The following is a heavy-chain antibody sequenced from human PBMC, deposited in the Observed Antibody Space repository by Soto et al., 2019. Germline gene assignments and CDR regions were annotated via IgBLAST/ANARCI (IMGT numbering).Heavy chain of an antibody. CDR1: GFSLSTSGVT. D-gene: IGHD3-22*01. Sequence: QITLKESGPTLVKPTQTRTLTCTFSGFSLSTSGVTVGWIRQPPGKALEWLATIYWDGDKRYSPSLQSRLTITNDNSKNHVVLTTTNEAPVDTATYFCAHTPPPYYRYRSGYYTRVEYFQHWGQGTLVTVSS. J-gene: IGHJ1*01. V-gene: IGHV2-5*02. CDR3: AHTPPPYYRYRSGYYTRVEYFQH. CDR2: IYWDGDK.